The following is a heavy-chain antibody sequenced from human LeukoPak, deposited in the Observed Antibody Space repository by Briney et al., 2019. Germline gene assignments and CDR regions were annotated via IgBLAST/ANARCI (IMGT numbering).Heavy chain of an antibody. CDR1: GGTFSSYA. D-gene: IGHD3-22*01. Sequence: ASVKVSCKASGGTFSSYAISWVRQAPGQGLEWMGGIIPISGTANYAQKFQGRVTITADKSTSTAYMELSSLRSEDTAVYYCASGPPYYDSSGYYSGYFDYWGQGTLVTVSS. CDR3: ASGPPYYDSSGYYSGYFDY. V-gene: IGHV1-69*06. CDR2: IIPISGTA. J-gene: IGHJ4*02.